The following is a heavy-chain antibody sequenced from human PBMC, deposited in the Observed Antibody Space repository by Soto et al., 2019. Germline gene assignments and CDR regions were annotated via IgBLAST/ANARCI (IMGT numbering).Heavy chain of an antibody. CDR2: IYYSGST. V-gene: IGHV4-30-4*01. CDR3: ARDSSSWTTGLLDY. D-gene: IGHD6-13*01. J-gene: IGHJ4*02. Sequence: QVQLQESGPGLVKPSQTLSLTCTVSGGSISSRGYHWSWIRQPPGKGLEWIGCIYYSGSTYYNPSLKSRVTXXLXTCXNQISVKLSSVTAADTAVYYCARDSSSWTTGLLDYWGQGTLVTVSS. CDR1: GGSISSRGYH.